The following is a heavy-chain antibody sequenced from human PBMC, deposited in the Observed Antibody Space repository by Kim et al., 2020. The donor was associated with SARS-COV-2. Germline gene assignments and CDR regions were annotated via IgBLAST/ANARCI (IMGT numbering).Heavy chain of an antibody. J-gene: IGHJ4*02. CDR2: ISAYNGNT. CDR1: GYTFTSYG. D-gene: IGHD3-10*01. CDR3: ARGPGRYGSGSYGLDY. Sequence: ASVKVSCKASGYTFTSYGISWVRQAPGQGLEWMGWISAYNGNTNYAQKLQGRVTMTTDTSTSTAYMELRSLRSDDTAVYYCARGPGRYGSGSYGLDYWGQGTLVTVSS. V-gene: IGHV1-18*01.